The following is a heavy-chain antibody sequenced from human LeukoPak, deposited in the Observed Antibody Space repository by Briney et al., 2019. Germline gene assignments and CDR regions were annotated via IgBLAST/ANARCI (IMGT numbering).Heavy chain of an antibody. Sequence: GGSLRLSCAASGFTVSSNYMSWVRQAPGKGLEWVSVIYSGGSTYYADSVKGRFTISRDNSKNTLYLQMNSLRAEDTAVYYCAKDVLLWFGELPVFDYWGQGTLVTVSS. V-gene: IGHV3-66*01. J-gene: IGHJ4*02. CDR1: GFTVSSNY. CDR2: IYSGGST. CDR3: AKDVLLWFGELPVFDY. D-gene: IGHD3-10*01.